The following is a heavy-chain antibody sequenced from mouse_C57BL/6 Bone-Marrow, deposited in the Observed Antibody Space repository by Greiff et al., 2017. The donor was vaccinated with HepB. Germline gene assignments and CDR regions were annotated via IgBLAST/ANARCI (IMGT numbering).Heavy chain of an antibody. CDR3: AKRDYGSRDWYFDV. CDR1: GYTFTSYW. CDR2: IYPGSGST. Sequence: QVQLQQPGAELVKPGASVKMSCKASGYTFTSYWITWVKQRPGQGLEWIGDIYPGSGSTNYNEKFKSKATLTVDTSSSTAYMQLSSLTSEDSAVYYCAKRDYGSRDWYFDVWAQGPRSPSPQ. J-gene: IGHJ1*03. V-gene: IGHV1-55*01. D-gene: IGHD1-1*01.